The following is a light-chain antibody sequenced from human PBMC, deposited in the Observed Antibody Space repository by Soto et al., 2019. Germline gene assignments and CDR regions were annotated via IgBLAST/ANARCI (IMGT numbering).Light chain of an antibody. J-gene: IGLJ3*02. CDR3: ASWDDSVSGWV. V-gene: IGLV1-47*01. CDR1: SSNIGSNY. CDR2: KNT. Sequence: QSVLTQPPSESGTPGQRVIISCSGSSSNIGSNYVYWYQQLPGTAPKVVIYKNTQRPSGVPDRFAGSKSGTSASLAIIGPXXXXXXXXYCASWDDSVSGWVFGGGTKVTVL.